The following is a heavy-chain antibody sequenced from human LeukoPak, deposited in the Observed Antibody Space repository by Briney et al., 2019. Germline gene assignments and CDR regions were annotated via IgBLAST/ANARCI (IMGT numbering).Heavy chain of an antibody. V-gene: IGHV3-7*02. CDR1: GFTFSNFW. Sequence: GGSLRLSCAGSGFTFSNFWMGWVRQTPGKKLEWVASILKDGSVTKYVDSVKGRFTVSRDNAKNTLYLQMNSLRAEDTAVYYCARGVSEYYYDSSGYYTGSYDPWGQGTLVTVSS. J-gene: IGHJ5*02. CDR2: ILKDGSVT. CDR3: ARGVSEYYYDSSGYYTGSYDP. D-gene: IGHD3-22*01.